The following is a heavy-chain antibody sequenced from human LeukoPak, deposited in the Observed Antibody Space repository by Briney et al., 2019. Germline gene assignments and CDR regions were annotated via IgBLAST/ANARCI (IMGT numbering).Heavy chain of an antibody. D-gene: IGHD3-3*01. J-gene: IGHJ4*02. CDR1: GGSISSYY. CDR3: ARNTLEWSQYYLDY. V-gene: IGHV4-4*07. CDR2: IYTSGST. Sequence: SETLSLTCTVSGGSISSYYWSWIRQPAGKGLEWIGRIYTSGSTNYNPSLKSRVTMSVDTSKNQFSLKLSSVTAADTAVYYCARNTLEWSQYYLDYWGQGTLVTVSS.